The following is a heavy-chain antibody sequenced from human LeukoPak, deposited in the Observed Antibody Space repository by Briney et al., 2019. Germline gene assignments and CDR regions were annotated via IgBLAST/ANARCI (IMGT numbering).Heavy chain of an antibody. CDR1: GGTFSSYA. CDR3: ATGGYYGSGIPYYFDY. D-gene: IGHD3-10*01. CDR2: IIPIFGTA. V-gene: IGHV1-69*13. J-gene: IGHJ4*02. Sequence: ASVKVSCKASGGTFSSYAISWVRQAPGQGLEWMGGIIPIFGTANYAQKFQGRVTITADESTSTAYMELSSLRSEDTAVYYCATGGYYGSGIPYYFDYWGQGTLVTVSS.